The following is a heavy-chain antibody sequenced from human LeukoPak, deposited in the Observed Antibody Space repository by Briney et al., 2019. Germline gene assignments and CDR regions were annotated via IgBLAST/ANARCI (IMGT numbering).Heavy chain of an antibody. CDR2: IYYTGST. V-gene: IGHV4-59*01. Sequence: SETLSPTCTVSGGSISSYYWSWIRQPPGKGLEWIGYIYYTGSTDYNPSLKSRVTISVDTSKNQFSLKLTSVTAADTAVYYCARDSPEYGSGAFSWFDLWGQGTLVTVSS. J-gene: IGHJ5*02. CDR1: GGSISSYY. CDR3: ARDSPEYGSGAFSWFDL. D-gene: IGHD3-10*01.